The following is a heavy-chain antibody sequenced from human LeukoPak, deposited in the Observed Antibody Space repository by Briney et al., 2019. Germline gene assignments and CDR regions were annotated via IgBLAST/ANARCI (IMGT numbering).Heavy chain of an antibody. D-gene: IGHD2-21*02. CDR2: IIPILGIP. J-gene: IGHJ2*01. CDR3: ATEAIVVVTARDYWYFDL. Sequence: SVKVSCKASGGTFSSYAISWVRQAPGQGLEWMGRIIPILGIPNYAQKFQGRVTITVDKSTTTAYMELSSLRSEDTAVYYCATEAIVVVTARDYWYFDLWGRGTLVTVSS. V-gene: IGHV1-69*04. CDR1: GGTFSSYA.